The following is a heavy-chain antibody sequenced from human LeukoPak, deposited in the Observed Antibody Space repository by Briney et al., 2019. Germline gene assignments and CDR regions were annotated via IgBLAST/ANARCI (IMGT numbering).Heavy chain of an antibody. CDR1: GFTFSSYW. Sequence: GGSLRLSCAASGFTFSSYWMHWVRQAPGKGLVWVSRINSDGSSTSYADSVKGRFTISRDNAKNTLYLQMNSLRAEDTAVYYCARGGPGSSWYVYYFDYWGQGTLVTVSS. CDR2: INSDGSST. J-gene: IGHJ4*02. CDR3: ARGGPGSSWYVYYFDY. D-gene: IGHD6-13*01. V-gene: IGHV3-74*01.